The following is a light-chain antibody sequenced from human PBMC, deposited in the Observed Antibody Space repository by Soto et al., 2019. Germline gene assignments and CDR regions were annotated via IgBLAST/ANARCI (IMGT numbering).Light chain of an antibody. J-gene: IGKJ4*01. V-gene: IGKV4-1*01. CDR1: QSVLYSSNNKNY. CDR3: QQYYCTPLT. CDR2: WAS. Sequence: DIVMTQSPDSLAVSLGERATINCKSSQSVLYSSNNKNYLAWYQQKPGQPPKLLIYWASTRESGVPDRFSGSGSGTDFTISISSVQGVDVAVYYCQQYYCTPLTFGGGTKVESK.